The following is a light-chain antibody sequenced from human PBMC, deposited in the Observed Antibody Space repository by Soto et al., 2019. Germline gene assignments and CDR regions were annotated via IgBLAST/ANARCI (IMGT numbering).Light chain of an antibody. J-gene: IGLJ1*01. CDR3: QSYDSSLSAYV. Sequence: QSVLTQPPSVSGAPGQRVTISCTGISSNLGADYDVHWYQLLPGTAPKLLIYGNINRPSGVPNRFSASKSATSASLPIAGLQAYDEADYYCQSYDSSLSAYVFGAGTKLTVL. V-gene: IGLV1-40*01. CDR2: GNI. CDR1: SSNLGADYD.